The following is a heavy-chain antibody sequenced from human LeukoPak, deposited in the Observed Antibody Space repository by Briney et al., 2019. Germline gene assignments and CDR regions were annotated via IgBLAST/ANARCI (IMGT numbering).Heavy chain of an antibody. CDR1: GFTFSSYA. V-gene: IGHV3-23*01. D-gene: IGHD1-1*01. CDR3: ATPTAGTWHFDY. Sequence: GGSLRLSCAASGFTFSSYAMIWVRQAPGKGLEWVSGISGSGGSTYYAGSMKGRFTLSRDNSKNTLYLQMNSLRAEDTAVYYCATPTAGTWHFDYWGQGTLVTVSS. CDR2: ISGSGGST. J-gene: IGHJ4*02.